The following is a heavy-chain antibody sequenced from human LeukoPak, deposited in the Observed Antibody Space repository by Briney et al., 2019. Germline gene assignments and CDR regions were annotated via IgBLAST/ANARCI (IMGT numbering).Heavy chain of an antibody. V-gene: IGHV1-2*02. Sequence: ASVKVSCKASGYTFTGYSMHWVRQAPGQGLEWMGWINPNSGGTNYAQKFQGRVTMTRDTSMSTAYMELSRLRSDDTAVYYCAGIAADGQDLDYWGKGTLVTVAS. D-gene: IGHD6-25*01. CDR3: AGIAADGQDLDY. CDR2: INPNSGGT. J-gene: IGHJ4*02. CDR1: GYTFTGYS.